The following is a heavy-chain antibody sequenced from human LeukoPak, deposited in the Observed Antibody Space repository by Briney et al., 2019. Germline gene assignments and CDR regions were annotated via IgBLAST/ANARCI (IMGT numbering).Heavy chain of an antibody. V-gene: IGHV3-7*03. D-gene: IGHD3-22*01. Sequence: GGSLRLSCAASGFTFSSYWMSWVRQAPGKGLEWVANIKQDGSEKYYVDSVKGRFTISRDNAKNSLYLQMNSLRAEDTAVYYCARAGGYPRPTMIDYRGQGTLVTVSS. CDR3: ARAGGYPRPTMIDY. CDR2: IKQDGSEK. J-gene: IGHJ4*02. CDR1: GFTFSSYW.